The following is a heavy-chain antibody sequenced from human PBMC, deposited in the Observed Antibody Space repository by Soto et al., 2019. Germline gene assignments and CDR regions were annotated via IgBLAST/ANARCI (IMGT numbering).Heavy chain of an antibody. CDR2: ISGDNGNT. D-gene: IGHD3-22*01. J-gene: IGHJ4*02. V-gene: IGHV1-18*04. CDR1: GNTFISYG. CDR3: ARGAYYDSSGYYYFDY. Sequence: QVQLVQSGAEVKKPGASVKVSCKASGNTFISYGISWVRQAPGQGLEWMGWISGDNGNTNYAQKLQGRVFMTTDTSTTTAYMELRSLTSDDTAVYYCARGAYYDSSGYYYFDYWDQGTLVTVSS.